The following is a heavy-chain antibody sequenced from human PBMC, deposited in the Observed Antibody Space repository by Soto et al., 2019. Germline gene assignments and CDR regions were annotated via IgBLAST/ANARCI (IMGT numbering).Heavy chain of an antibody. CDR2: IYYSGST. J-gene: IGHJ6*02. CDR1: GGSISSGDYY. V-gene: IGHV4-31*02. CDR3: ARQSGGYYYYGMDV. D-gene: IGHD1-26*01. Sequence: SETLSLTCTVSGGSISSGDYYWSWIRQHPGKGLEWIGYIYYSGSTYYNPSLKSRVTISVDTSKNQFSLKLSSVTAADSAMYYCARQSGGYYYYGMDVWGQGTSVTVSS.